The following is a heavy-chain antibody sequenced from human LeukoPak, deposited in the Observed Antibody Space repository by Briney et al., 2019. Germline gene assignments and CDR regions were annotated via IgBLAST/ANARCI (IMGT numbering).Heavy chain of an antibody. CDR1: GYTFTSYA. J-gene: IGHJ4*02. V-gene: IGHV1-3*01. CDR2: INAGNGNT. Sequence: ASVKVSCKASGYTFTSYAMHWVRQAPGQRLEWMGWINAGNGNTKYSQKFQGRVTITRDTSASTAYMELSSLRSGDTAVYYCARDYGYCSSTSCQGTWGYWGQGTLVTVSS. CDR3: ARDYGYCSSTSCQGTWGY. D-gene: IGHD2-2*01.